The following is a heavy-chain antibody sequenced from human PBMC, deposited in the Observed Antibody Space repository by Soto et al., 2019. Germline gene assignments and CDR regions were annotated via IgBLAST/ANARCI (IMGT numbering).Heavy chain of an antibody. CDR3: AKGVPGIAVAGTGYFQH. CDR2: ISGSGDST. J-gene: IGHJ1*01. CDR1: GFTFSSYA. D-gene: IGHD6-19*01. Sequence: TGGSLRLSCAASGFTFSSYAMSWVRQAPWKGLEWVSGISGSGDSTYYADSVKGRFTISRDNSKNTLYLQMNSLRAEDTAVYYCAKGVPGIAVAGTGYFQHWGQGTPVTVSS. V-gene: IGHV3-23*01.